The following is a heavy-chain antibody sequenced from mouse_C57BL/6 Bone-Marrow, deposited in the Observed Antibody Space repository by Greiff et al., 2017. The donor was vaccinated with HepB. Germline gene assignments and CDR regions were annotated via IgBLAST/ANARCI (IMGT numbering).Heavy chain of an antibody. Sequence: VQLQQPGAELVKPGASVKLSCKASGYTFTSYWMHWVKQRPGQGLEWIGMIHPKSGSTNYNEKFKSKATLTVDKSSSTAYMQLSSLTSEDSAVYYCAREGGLLYYYAMDYWGQGTSVTVSS. J-gene: IGHJ4*01. V-gene: IGHV1-64*01. D-gene: IGHD2-13*01. CDR3: AREGGLLYYYAMDY. CDR2: IHPKSGST. CDR1: GYTFTSYW.